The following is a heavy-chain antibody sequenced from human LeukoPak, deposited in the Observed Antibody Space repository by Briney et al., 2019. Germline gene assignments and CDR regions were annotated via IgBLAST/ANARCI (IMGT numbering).Heavy chain of an antibody. CDR3: ARGAYYYYGMDV. V-gene: IGHV1-2*06. Sequence: ASVTVSCTATGYTFTGYYMHWVRQAPGQGLEWMGRINPNSGGTNYAQKFQGRVTMTRDTSISTAYMELSRLRSDDTAVYYCARGAYYYYGMDVWGQGTTVTVSS. CDR2: INPNSGGT. CDR1: GYTFTGYY. J-gene: IGHJ6*02.